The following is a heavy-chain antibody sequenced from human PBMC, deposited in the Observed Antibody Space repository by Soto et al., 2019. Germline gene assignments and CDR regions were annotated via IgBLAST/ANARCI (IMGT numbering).Heavy chain of an antibody. CDR1: GYTFTSYG. V-gene: IGHV1-18*01. CDR2: ISAYNGNT. J-gene: IGHJ3*02. D-gene: IGHD5-12*01. Sequence: XSVKGSCEASGYTFTSYGISWGRQAPGQGLEWMGWISAYNGNTNYAQKLQGRVTMTTDTSTSTAYMELRSLRSDDTAVYYCARDSPNIVATQGGDAFDIWGQGTMVTVSS. CDR3: ARDSPNIVATQGGDAFDI.